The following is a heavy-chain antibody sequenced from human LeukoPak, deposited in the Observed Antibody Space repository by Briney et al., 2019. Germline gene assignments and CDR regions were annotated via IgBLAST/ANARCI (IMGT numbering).Heavy chain of an antibody. CDR2: IHYSGST. Sequence: SETLSLTCTVSGGSISSYYWSWIRQPPGKGLEWIGYIHYSGSTNYNPSLKSRVTISVDTSKNQFSLKLSSVTAADTAVYYCARGGRYCSSTSCSRWFDPWGQGTLVTVSS. D-gene: IGHD2-2*01. V-gene: IGHV4-59*01. J-gene: IGHJ5*02. CDR1: GGSISSYY. CDR3: ARGGRYCSSTSCSRWFDP.